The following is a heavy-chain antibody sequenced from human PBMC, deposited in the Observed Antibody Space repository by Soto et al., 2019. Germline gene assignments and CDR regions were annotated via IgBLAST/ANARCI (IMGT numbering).Heavy chain of an antibody. J-gene: IGHJ6*02. V-gene: IGHV3-21*01. CDR1: GFTFSSYS. CDR2: ISSSSSYI. Sequence: GGSLRLSCAASGFTFSSYSMNWVRQAPGKGLEWVSSISSSSSYIYYADSVKGRFTISRDNAKNSLYLQMNSLRAEDTAVYYCARDRIAAAGTGGYYYYGMDVWGQGXTVTVYS. CDR3: ARDRIAAAGTGGYYYYGMDV. D-gene: IGHD6-13*01.